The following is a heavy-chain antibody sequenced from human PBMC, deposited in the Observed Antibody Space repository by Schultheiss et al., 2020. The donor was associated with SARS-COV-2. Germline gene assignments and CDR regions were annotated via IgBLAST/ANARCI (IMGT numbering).Heavy chain of an antibody. J-gene: IGHJ4*02. CDR2: IWYDGRNK. CDR1: GFTFSSYG. Sequence: GGSLRLSCAVSGFTFSSYGMHWVRQAPGKGLEWVAVIWYDGRNKYYADSVKGRFTISRDNSKNTLHLQMNSLRTEDTAVYYCAKDLVGFGEDDDYWGQGTLVTVSS. CDR3: AKDLVGFGEDDDY. V-gene: IGHV3-30*02. D-gene: IGHD3-10*01.